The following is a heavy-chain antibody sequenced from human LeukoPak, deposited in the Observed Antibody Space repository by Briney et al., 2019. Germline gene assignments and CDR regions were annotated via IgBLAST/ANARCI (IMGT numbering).Heavy chain of an antibody. Sequence: ASVKVSCQASGYTFTDYYMHWVRPAPGQGLEWMGIINSSGGTTSYAQKFQGRVTMTRDTSTSTVYMELSSRRSEDTAVYYCARGGWYYFDCWGQGTLVTVSS. D-gene: IGHD6-19*01. CDR2: INSSGGTT. V-gene: IGHV1-46*01. CDR1: GYTFTDYY. CDR3: ARGGWYYFDC. J-gene: IGHJ4*02.